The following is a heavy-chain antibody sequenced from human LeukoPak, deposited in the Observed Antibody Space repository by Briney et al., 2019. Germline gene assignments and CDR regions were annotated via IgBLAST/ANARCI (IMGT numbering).Heavy chain of an antibody. CDR3: AKLLRDVTIYDF. D-gene: IGHD4-23*01. V-gene: IGHV3-48*03. CDR2: ISSSGSTI. Sequence: GGSLRLSCAASGFTFSSYEMNWVRQAPGKGLEWVSYISSSGSTIYYADSVKGRFTISRDSAKNALYLQMNSLRAEDTAFYYCAKLLRDVTIYDFWGHGALVTVSS. J-gene: IGHJ4*01. CDR1: GFTFSSYE.